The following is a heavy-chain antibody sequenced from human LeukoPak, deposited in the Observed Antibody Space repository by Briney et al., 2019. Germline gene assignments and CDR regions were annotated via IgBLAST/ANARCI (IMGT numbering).Heavy chain of an antibody. CDR3: AKDAQRGFDYSNSLQY. CDR1: GFTFSHFG. CDR2: IWSDTTNE. Sequence: GGSLTLSCAASGFTFSHFGMHWLRQAPGKGLEWVAFIWSDTTNEYYADSVTGRLSISRDNSKKGVSFQMNSLRAEDTAVYFCAKDAQRGFDYSNSLQYWGQGILVTVSS. D-gene: IGHD4-11*01. J-gene: IGHJ4*02. V-gene: IGHV3-33*03.